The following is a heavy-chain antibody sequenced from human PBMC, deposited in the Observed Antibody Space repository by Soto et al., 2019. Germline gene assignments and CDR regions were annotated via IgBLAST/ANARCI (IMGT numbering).Heavy chain of an antibody. CDR1: GYTFTSYG. V-gene: IGHV1-18*01. CDR3: ARVESGDYYGSGADFDY. Sequence: QVPLVQSGAEVKKPGASVKVSCKASGYTFTSYGISWVRQAPGQGLEWMGWISAYNGNTNYAQKLQGRVTMTTDTSTSTAYIELRSLRSDDTAVYYCARVESGDYYGSGADFDYWGQGTLVTVSS. J-gene: IGHJ4*02. D-gene: IGHD3-10*01. CDR2: ISAYNGNT.